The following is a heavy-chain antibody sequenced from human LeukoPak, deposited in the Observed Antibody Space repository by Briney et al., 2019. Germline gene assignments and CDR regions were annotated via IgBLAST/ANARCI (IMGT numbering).Heavy chain of an antibody. Sequence: GGSLRLSCAASGFTFSSYAMHWVRQAPGKGLVWVSRINSDGSSTSYADSVKGRFTISRDNAKNTLYLQMNSLRAEDTAVYYCARDRSIAAAGFIDYWGQGTLVTVSS. CDR2: INSDGSST. CDR1: GFTFSSYA. V-gene: IGHV3-74*01. D-gene: IGHD6-13*01. CDR3: ARDRSIAAAGFIDY. J-gene: IGHJ4*02.